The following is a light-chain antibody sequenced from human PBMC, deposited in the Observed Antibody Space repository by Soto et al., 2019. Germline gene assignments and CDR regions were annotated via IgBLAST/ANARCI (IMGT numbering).Light chain of an antibody. CDR1: SSDVGGYNF. CDR3: SSFAGSNNRFV. Sequence: QSALTQPPSASRAPGQSVTISCTRTSSDVGGYNFVSWYQQHPGKAPKLIIYEVSKRPSGVPDRFSGSKSGNTASLTVSGLQAEDEADYYCSSFAGSNNRFVFGTGTKLTVL. V-gene: IGLV2-8*02. CDR2: EVS. J-gene: IGLJ1*01.